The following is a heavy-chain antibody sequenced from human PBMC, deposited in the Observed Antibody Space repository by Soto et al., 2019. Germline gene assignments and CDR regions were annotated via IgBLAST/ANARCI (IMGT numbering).Heavy chain of an antibody. V-gene: IGHV4-61*01. CDR3: ARDRNELTYMIGYYYYVIDV. CDR1: GGSVSSGPYY. CDR2: IYYSGST. Sequence: SETLSLTCTVSGGSVSSGPYYWNWIRQAPGKGLEYIGNIYYSGSTNYNPSLKSRVTISADTSKNQFSLKLSSVTAADTAVYYCARDRNELTYMIGYYYYVIDVWGQGTTVTVSS. J-gene: IGHJ6*02. D-gene: IGHD3-22*01.